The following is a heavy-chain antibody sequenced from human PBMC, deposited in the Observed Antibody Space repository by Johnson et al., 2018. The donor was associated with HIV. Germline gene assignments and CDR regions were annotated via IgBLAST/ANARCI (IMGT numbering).Heavy chain of an antibody. CDR1: GFTFSSYA. V-gene: IGHV3-30-3*01. CDR3: ARDRVITFGGVIGRGAFDI. CDR2: LSYDGSNK. J-gene: IGHJ3*02. Sequence: QMLLVESGGGVVQPGRSLRLSCAASGFTFSSYAMHWVRQAPGKGLDWVAVLSYDGSNKHYADSVKGRFTISRDNSKNTLYLQMNSLRAEDTAVYYCARDRVITFGGVIGRGAFDIWGQGTMVTVSS. D-gene: IGHD3-16*02.